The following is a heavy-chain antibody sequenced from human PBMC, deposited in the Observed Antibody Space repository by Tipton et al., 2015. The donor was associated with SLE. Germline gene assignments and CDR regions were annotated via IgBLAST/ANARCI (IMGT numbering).Heavy chain of an antibody. D-gene: IGHD1-1*01. CDR2: ISSNGGST. J-gene: IGHJ3*02. CDR3: ARHDAADGFDI. V-gene: IGHV3-64*01. Sequence: SLRLSCAASGFTFSNYAMYWVRQAPGKGLEYVSGISSNGGSTEYANSVKGRFPISRDNSKNTLYLQMGSLRPEDMAVYYCARHDAADGFDIWGQGTKVTVSS. CDR1: GFTFSNYA.